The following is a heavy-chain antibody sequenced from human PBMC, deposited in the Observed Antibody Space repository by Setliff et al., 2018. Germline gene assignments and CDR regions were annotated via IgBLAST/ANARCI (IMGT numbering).Heavy chain of an antibody. J-gene: IGHJ3*01. CDR1: GYSISSGFS. Sequence: PSETLSLTCAVSGYSISSGFSWVWIRQSPGKGLEWIGRILFSGDTYYNPSLNSRVTISADTSKNQFSLNLSSVTAADTAVYYCASPRRDDLDSPFDAFDLWGQGTKVTVSS. CDR2: ILFSGDT. V-gene: IGHV4-38-2*01. CDR3: ASPRRDDLDSPFDAFDL. D-gene: IGHD3-3*01.